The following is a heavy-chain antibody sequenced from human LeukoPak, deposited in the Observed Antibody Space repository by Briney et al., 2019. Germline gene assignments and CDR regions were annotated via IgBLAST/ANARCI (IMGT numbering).Heavy chain of an antibody. CDR2: IIPIFGTA. J-gene: IGHJ4*02. D-gene: IGHD3-22*01. Sequence: SVKVSCKASGGTFSSYAISWVRQAPGQGLEWMGGIIPIFGTANYAQKFQGRVTITADESTSTAYMELSSLRSDDTAVYYCAQEGSVVVIKGVIRYFDYWGQGTLVTVSS. V-gene: IGHV1-69*13. CDR1: GGTFSSYA. CDR3: AQEGSVVVIKGVIRYFDY.